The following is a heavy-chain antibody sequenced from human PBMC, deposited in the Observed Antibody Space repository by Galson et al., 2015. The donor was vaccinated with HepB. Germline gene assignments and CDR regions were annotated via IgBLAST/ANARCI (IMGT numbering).Heavy chain of an antibody. CDR2: ISYDGSNK. Sequence: SLRLSCAASGFTFSSYGMHWVRQAPGKGLEWVAVISYDGSNKYYADFVKGRFTISRDNSKNTLYLQMNTLRAEDTAVYYCAGAMADYWGQGTLVTVSS. CDR3: AGAMADY. D-gene: IGHD3-10*01. J-gene: IGHJ4*02. V-gene: IGHV3-30*03. CDR1: GFTFSSYG.